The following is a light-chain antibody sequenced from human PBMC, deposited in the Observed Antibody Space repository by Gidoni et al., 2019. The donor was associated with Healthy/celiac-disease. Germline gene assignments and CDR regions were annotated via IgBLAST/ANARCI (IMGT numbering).Light chain of an antibody. CDR2: DES. CDR1: QDISNY. J-gene: IGKJ4*01. Sequence: DIQMTQSPSALSASVGDRVTITCQASQDISNYLNWYQQKPGKAPKLLIYDESTLETGVPSRFSGSGSVTDFTFTISSLQPEDIATYYCQQYDNLPLTFGGGTKVEIK. CDR3: QQYDNLPLT. V-gene: IGKV1-33*01.